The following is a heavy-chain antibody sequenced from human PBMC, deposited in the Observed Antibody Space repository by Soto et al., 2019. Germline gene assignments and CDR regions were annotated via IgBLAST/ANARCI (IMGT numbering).Heavy chain of an antibody. CDR3: ARWGTTGGFDL. V-gene: IGHV3-30*19. D-gene: IGHD3-16*01. J-gene: IGHJ4*02. CDR2: TSYDGNNK. Sequence: QVQLVESGGGVVQPGTSLRLSCAASGFRFKSFVMHWVRQAPGKGLEWVAFTSYDGNNKDYGDSVKGRFTVSRDNSQNTLHLKMDFLRLEDTALYYCARWGTTGGFDLWGQGTLVSVSS. CDR1: GFRFKSFV.